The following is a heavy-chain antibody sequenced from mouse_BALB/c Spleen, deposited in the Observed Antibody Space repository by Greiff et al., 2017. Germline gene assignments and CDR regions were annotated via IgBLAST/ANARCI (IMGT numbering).Heavy chain of an antibody. J-gene: IGHJ2*01. V-gene: IGHV3-2*02. Sequence: DVQLQESGPGLVKPSQSLSLTCTVTGYSITSDYAWNWIRQFPGNKLEWMGYISYSGSTSYNQSLKSRISITRDTSKNQFFLQLNSVTTEDTATYYCARGDFDYWGQGTTLTVSS. CDR3: ARGDFDY. CDR2: ISYSGST. CDR1: GYSITSDYA.